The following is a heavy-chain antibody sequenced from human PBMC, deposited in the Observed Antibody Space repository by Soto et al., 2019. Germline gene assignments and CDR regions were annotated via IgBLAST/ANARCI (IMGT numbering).Heavy chain of an antibody. CDR3: AREGYCISTSCYASALDY. CDR2: ISAYNGNT. D-gene: IGHD2-2*01. J-gene: IGHJ4*02. CDR1: GYTFTSYG. V-gene: IGHV1-18*01. Sequence: QVQLVQSGAEVKKPGASVKVSCKASGYTFTSYGISWVRQAPGQGLEWMGWISAYNGNTDYPQKLQGRVTMTTDTXTXTXXRELRSLRSDDTAVYYCAREGYCISTSCYASALDYWGQGTLVTVSS.